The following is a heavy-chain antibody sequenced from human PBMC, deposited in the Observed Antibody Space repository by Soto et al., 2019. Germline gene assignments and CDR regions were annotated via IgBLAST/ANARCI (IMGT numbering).Heavy chain of an antibody. J-gene: IGHJ4*02. CDR3: ARMGPGIAAAGTDDY. CDR1: GYTFTGYY. CDR2: INPNSGGT. Sequence: ASVKVSCKASGYTFTGYYMHWVRQAPGQGLEWMGWINPNSGGTNYAQKFQGRVTMTRDTSISTAYMELSRLRSDDTVVYYCARMGPGIAAAGTDDYWGQGTLVTVSS. V-gene: IGHV1-2*02. D-gene: IGHD6-13*01.